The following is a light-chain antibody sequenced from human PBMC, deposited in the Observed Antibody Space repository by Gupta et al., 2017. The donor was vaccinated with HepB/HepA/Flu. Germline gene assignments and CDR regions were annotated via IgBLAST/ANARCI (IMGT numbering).Light chain of an antibody. CDR2: AAS. CDR3: QQSYSTPYT. Sequence: DIQMTQSPSSLSASVGDRVTITCRASQSISSYLNWYQQKPGKAPKLLLYAASSLQSGVPSRFSGSGSGTDFTLTISSLQPEDFATYYCQQSYSTPYTLGQGTKLEIK. CDR1: QSISSY. V-gene: IGKV1-39*01. J-gene: IGKJ2*01.